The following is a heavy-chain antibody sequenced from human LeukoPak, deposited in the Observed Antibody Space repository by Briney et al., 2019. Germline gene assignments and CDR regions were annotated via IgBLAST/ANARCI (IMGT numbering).Heavy chain of an antibody. CDR3: ANAGSDGDSESPNGMAV. CDR2: ISSTGRTT. Sequence: WGSLRLSCAASGVIVSSYERNWVRQAPGKGLEWVAYISSTGRTTSYPDSVKGRFTISRANAKNSLYLQMNILRAEDTAVYYCANAGSDGDSESPNGMAVWGQGHTVPVSS. CDR1: GVIVSSYE. J-gene: IGHJ6*02. V-gene: IGHV3-48*03. D-gene: IGHD4-17*01.